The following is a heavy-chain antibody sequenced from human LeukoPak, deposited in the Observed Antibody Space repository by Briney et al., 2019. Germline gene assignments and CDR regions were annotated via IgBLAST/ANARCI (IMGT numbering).Heavy chain of an antibody. CDR2: IYYRGSI. CDR1: GDSISSSSNY. CDR3: ARTAGVAVTGSRQYIDY. V-gene: IGHV4-39*01. D-gene: IGHD6-19*01. J-gene: IGHJ4*02. Sequence: AETLSLTCTVSGDSISSSSNYWGWVRQPQGKGLEWFGSIYYRGSIYYNLSHTSQITISADTPKNEFFLELSSVIASDTGVYYCARTAGVAVTGSRQYIDYWGQGTLVTVSS.